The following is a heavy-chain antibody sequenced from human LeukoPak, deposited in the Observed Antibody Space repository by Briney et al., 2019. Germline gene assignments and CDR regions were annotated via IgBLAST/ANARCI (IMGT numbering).Heavy chain of an antibody. CDR1: GGTFSSYA. Sequence: SVKVSCKASGGTFSSYAISWVRQAPGQGLEWMGGTIPIFGTANYAQKFQGRVTITADKSTSTAYMELSSLRSEDTAVYYCANHHKDYYGSGSLFAEYFQHWGQGTLVTVSS. CDR2: TIPIFGTA. D-gene: IGHD3-10*01. V-gene: IGHV1-69*06. CDR3: ANHHKDYYGSGSLFAEYFQH. J-gene: IGHJ1*01.